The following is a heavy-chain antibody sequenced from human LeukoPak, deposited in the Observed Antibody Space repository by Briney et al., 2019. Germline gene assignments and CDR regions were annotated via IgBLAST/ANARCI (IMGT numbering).Heavy chain of an antibody. D-gene: IGHD3-9*01. J-gene: IGHJ4*02. Sequence: GGSLRLSCAASGFTFSSYGMHWVRQAPGKGLEWVAVISYDGSNKYYADSVKGRFTISRDNSKNTLYLQMNSLRAEDTAVYYCARGILTGVNYWGQGTLVTVSS. CDR3: ARGILTGVNY. CDR1: GFTFSSYG. CDR2: ISYDGSNK. V-gene: IGHV3-30*03.